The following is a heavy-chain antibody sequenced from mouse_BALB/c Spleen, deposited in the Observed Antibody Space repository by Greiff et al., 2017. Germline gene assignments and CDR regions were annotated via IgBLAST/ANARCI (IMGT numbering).Heavy chain of an antibody. CDR2: ISSGGSYT. Sequence: EVKLVESGGDLVKPGGSLKLSCAASGFTFSSYGMSWVRQTPDKRLEWVATISSGGSYTYYPDSVKGRFTISRDNAKNTLYLQMSSLRSEDTAMYYCARLYGSSPDYWGQGTTLTVSS. J-gene: IGHJ2*01. CDR1: GFTFSSYG. D-gene: IGHD1-1*01. V-gene: IGHV5-6*01. CDR3: ARLYGSSPDY.